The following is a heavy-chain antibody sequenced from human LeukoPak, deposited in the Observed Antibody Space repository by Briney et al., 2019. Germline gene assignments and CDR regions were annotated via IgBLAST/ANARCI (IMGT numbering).Heavy chain of an antibody. D-gene: IGHD3-3*01. CDR1: GFTFSSYG. CDR2: IRYDGSNK. CDR3: AKQVTIFENWFDP. Sequence: PGGSLRLSCAASGFTFSSYGMHWVRQAPGKGLEWVAFIRYDGSNKYYADSVKGRFTISRDNSKNTLYLKMNSLRAEDTAVYYCAKQVTIFENWFDPWGQGTLVTVSS. J-gene: IGHJ5*02. V-gene: IGHV3-30*02.